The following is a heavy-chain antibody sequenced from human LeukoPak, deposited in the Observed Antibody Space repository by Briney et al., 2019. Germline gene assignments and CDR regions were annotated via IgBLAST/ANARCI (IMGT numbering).Heavy chain of an antibody. Sequence: SVKVSCKASGGTFSSYAISWVRQAPGQGLEWMGGIIPIFGTANYAQKFQGRVTITADESTSTAYMELSSLRSEDTAVYYCARDLNGDPLRNAFDIWGQGTMVTVSS. J-gene: IGHJ3*02. CDR2: IIPIFGTA. D-gene: IGHD7-27*01. CDR3: ARDLNGDPLRNAFDI. CDR1: GGTFSSYA. V-gene: IGHV1-69*01.